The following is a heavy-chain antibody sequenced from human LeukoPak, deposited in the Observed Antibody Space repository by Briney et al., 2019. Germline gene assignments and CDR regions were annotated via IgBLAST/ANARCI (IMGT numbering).Heavy chain of an antibody. CDR1: GFSFSSYW. V-gene: IGHV3-7*01. CDR3: ARDREVGATIHDY. CDR2: IKPDGSDK. Sequence: GGSLRLSCEVSGFSFSSYWMSWVRQAPGKGLEWVANIKPDGSDKSYVDSVKGRFTISRDNAENSMYLHMNSLRVEDTAVYFCARDREVGATIHDYWGQGTLVTVSS. D-gene: IGHD1-26*01. J-gene: IGHJ4*02.